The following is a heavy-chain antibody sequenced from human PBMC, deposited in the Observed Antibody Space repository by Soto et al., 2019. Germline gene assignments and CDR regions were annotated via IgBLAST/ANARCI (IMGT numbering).Heavy chain of an antibody. V-gene: IGHV4-4*02. Sequence: QVQLQESGPGLVKPSETLSLTCAVSGASISSSNWWTWVRQPPGKGLEWIGEIYHRGNTNYNPSLKSQVAISVDTSKNQFSLKLSSVTAADTAVYYCARAGYGGKSLDYWGQGTLVTVSS. J-gene: IGHJ4*02. CDR2: IYHRGNT. CDR1: GASISSSNW. CDR3: ARAGYGGKSLDY. D-gene: IGHD4-17*01.